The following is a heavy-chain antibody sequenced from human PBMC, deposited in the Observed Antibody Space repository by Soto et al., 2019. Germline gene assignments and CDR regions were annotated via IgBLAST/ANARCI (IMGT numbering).Heavy chain of an antibody. CDR3: TTGCYYDSSGLWAFDI. CDR1: GFTFSNAW. D-gene: IGHD3-22*01. Sequence: GGSLRLSCAASGFTFSNAWMSWVRQAPGKGLEWVGRIKSKTDGGTTDYAAPVKGRFTISRDYSKNTLYLQMNSLKTEDTAVYYCTTGCYYDSSGLWAFDIWGQGTMVTVSS. CDR2: IKSKTDGGTT. V-gene: IGHV3-15*01. J-gene: IGHJ3*02.